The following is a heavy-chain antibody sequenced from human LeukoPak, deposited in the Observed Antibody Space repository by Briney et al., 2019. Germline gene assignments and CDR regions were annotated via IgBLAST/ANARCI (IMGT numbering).Heavy chain of an antibody. D-gene: IGHD6-19*01. CDR1: GYTFTGYY. J-gene: IGHJ4*02. Sequence: ASVKVSCKASGYTFTGYYMHWVRQAPGQGLEWMGWINPNSGGTNYAQKFQGRVTMTRDTSISTAYMELSRLRSDDTAVYYCARSEAVAGDRKIDYWGQGTLVTVSS. V-gene: IGHV1-2*02. CDR3: ARSEAVAGDRKIDY. CDR2: INPNSGGT.